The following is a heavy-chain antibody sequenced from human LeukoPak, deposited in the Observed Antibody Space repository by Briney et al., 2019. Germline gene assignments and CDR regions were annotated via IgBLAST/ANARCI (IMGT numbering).Heavy chain of an antibody. CDR1: GLTFSSYA. CDR3: ANAPVYSSSWYGFYY. J-gene: IGHJ4*02. D-gene: IGHD6-13*01. Sequence: GGSLRLSCAASGLTFSSYAMNWVRQAPGKGLEWVSTISSSGGTTHYADSVKGRFTISRDNSKNTLYLQMNSLRAEDTAVYYCANAPVYSSSWYGFYYWGQGTQVTVPS. CDR2: ISSSGGTT. V-gene: IGHV3-23*01.